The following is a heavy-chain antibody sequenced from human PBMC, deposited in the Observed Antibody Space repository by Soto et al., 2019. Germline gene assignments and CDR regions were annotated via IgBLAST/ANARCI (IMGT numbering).Heavy chain of an antibody. V-gene: IGHV3-11*05. CDR2: ISHTSFYT. J-gene: IGHJ3*01. Sequence: QVQLVESGGALVTPGASLRLSCAASGFTFGDYYMSWIRQAPGKGLEWISYISHTSFYTNYADSVKGRFTISRENTKNSLFLLMNSVRVDDTAIYYCVRDGPAVRGADSFDFWGQGTVVTVSS. CDR3: VRDGPAVRGADSFDF. CDR1: GFTFGDYY. D-gene: IGHD3-10*01.